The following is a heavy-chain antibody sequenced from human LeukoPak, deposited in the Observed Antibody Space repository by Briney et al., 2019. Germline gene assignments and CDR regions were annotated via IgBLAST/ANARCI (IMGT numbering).Heavy chain of an antibody. J-gene: IGHJ4*02. CDR1: GGSFSGYY. V-gene: IGHV4-34*01. CDR2: INHSGST. D-gene: IGHD3-9*01. Sequence: SETLSLTCASYGGSFSGYYWSWIRQPPGKGLEWIGEINHSGSTNYNPSLKSRVTISVDTSKNQFSLKLSSVTAADTAVYYCARGRGYDILTGYYRTRFYFDYWGQGTLVTVSS. CDR3: ARGRGYDILTGYYRTRFYFDY.